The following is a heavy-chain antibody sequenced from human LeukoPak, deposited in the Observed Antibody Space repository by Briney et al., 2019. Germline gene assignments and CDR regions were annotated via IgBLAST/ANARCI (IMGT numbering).Heavy chain of an antibody. CDR1: GRSISSSSYY. D-gene: IGHD4-11*01. V-gene: IGHV4-39*06. CDR3: ARDNSYMDV. CDR2: INYRGST. J-gene: IGHJ6*03. Sequence: SETLSLACTVSGRSISSSSYYWGWIRQPPGKGLEWIGSINYRGSTYYNPSLKIRVTISVDRSKNQFTLNVNSVTAADTAVYYCARDNSYMDVWGKGTTVTVSS.